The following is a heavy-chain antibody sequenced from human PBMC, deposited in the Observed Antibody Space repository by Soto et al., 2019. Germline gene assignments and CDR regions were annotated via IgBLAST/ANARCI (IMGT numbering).Heavy chain of an antibody. D-gene: IGHD4-17*01. CDR1: GGSISSYY. J-gene: IGHJ4*02. CDR2: IYYSGST. CDR3: ASRYGGTLDY. V-gene: IGHV4-59*08. Sequence: SETVSLTCTVSGGSISSYYWSWIRQPPGKGLEWIGYIYYSGSTNYNPSLKSRVTISVDTSKNQFSLKLSSVTAADTAVYYCASRYGGTLDYWGQGTLVTVSS.